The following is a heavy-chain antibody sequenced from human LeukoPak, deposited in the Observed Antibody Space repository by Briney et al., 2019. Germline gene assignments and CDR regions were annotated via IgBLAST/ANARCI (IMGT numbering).Heavy chain of an antibody. J-gene: IGHJ4*02. CDR3: VKDFGRIRGTPDS. CDR1: GFTFSAHT. D-gene: IGHD3-3*01. Sequence: GGSLRLSCAASGFTFSAHTMNWVRQAPGKDLEWVASIRTSTSNNIFNADSVKGRFTISRDDSKSILYLQMNGLRSEDTAVYYCVKDFGRIRGTPDSWGQGTLVTVSS. CDR2: IRTSTSNNI. V-gene: IGHV3-21*01.